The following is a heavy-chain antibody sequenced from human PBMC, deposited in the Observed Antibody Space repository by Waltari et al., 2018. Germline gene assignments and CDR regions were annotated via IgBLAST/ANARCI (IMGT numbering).Heavy chain of an antibody. CDR1: GSDYW. CDR2: VKRDGTSP. CDR3: TTNPPGY. J-gene: IGHJ4*02. V-gene: IGHV3-74*01. Sequence: EVQLVESGGGLVQSGGSLRLSCADSGSDYWMDWVRQAPGKGWMWVSRVKRDGTSPTYADSVKGRFTVSRDSAKNVLYLQMNSLRAEDTAVYYCTTNPPGYWGQGTLVTVSS.